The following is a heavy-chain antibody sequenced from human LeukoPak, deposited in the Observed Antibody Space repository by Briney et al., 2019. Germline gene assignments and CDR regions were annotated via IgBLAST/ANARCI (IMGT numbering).Heavy chain of an antibody. D-gene: IGHD3-3*01. CDR3: ARGFKDRLWSGYLVPPPPYYYGMDV. CDR2: MNPISGNT. J-gene: IGHJ6*02. CDR1: GYTFTSYD. Sequence: ASVKVSCKASGYTFTSYDINWVRHATGQGLEWMGWMNPISGNTGYAQKFQGRVTTTRNTSISTAYMELSSLRSEDTAVYYCARGFKDRLWSGYLVPPPPYYYGMDVWGQGTTVTVSS. V-gene: IGHV1-8*01.